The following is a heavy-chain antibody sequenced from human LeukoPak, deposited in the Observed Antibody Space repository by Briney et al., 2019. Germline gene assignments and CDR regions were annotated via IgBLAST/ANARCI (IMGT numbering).Heavy chain of an antibody. V-gene: IGHV3-74*03. CDR1: GFTFSSHW. J-gene: IGHJ3*02. CDR2: INRDGSSI. Sequence: GGSLRLSCAASGFTFSSHWMHWVRQAPGKGLVWVSRINRDGSSITYADSVKGRFTISRDNAKNTLYLQMNSLRAEDTAVYYCARDLGPRVVVVAAALDAIDIWGQGTKVTVSS. CDR3: ARDLGPRVVVVAAALDAIDI. D-gene: IGHD2-15*01.